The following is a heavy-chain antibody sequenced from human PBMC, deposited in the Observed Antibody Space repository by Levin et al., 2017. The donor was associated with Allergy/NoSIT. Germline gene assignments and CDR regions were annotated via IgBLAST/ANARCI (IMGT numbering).Heavy chain of an antibody. J-gene: IGHJ4*02. CDR3: ARQSGLRLGELSH. Sequence: PSQTLSLTCTVSGGSISNYYWNWIRQPPGKGLQWIGNIFYSGSTNYNPSLKSRVTISVDTSKNQFSLKLNSVTAADTAVYFCARQSGLRLGELSHWGQGTLVTVSS. CDR2: IFYSGST. V-gene: IGHV4-59*08. CDR1: GGSISNYY. D-gene: IGHD3-16*02.